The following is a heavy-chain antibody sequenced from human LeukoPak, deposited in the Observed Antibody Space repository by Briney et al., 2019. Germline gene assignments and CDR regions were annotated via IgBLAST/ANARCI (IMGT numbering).Heavy chain of an antibody. J-gene: IGHJ4*02. CDR3: AKRGAPSIAAAGTGGDEDY. V-gene: IGHV1-69*04. CDR2: IIPILGIA. D-gene: IGHD6-13*01. CDR1: GGTFSSYA. Sequence: GSSVKVSCKASGGTFSSYAISWVRQAPGQGLEWMGRIIPILGIANYAQKFQGRVTITADKSTSTAYMELSSLRSEDTAVYYCAKRGAPSIAAAGTGGDEDYWGQGTLVTVSS.